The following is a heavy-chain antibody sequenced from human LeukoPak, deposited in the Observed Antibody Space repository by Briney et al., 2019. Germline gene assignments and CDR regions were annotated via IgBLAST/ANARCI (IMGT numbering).Heavy chain of an antibody. Sequence: GGSLRLSCAASGFTFSSYWMHWGRQAPGKGLVWVSRINNDGSSTIYADSVKGRFTISRDNAKNTLYLQMNNLRDEDTAVYYCAGKTSGAVPIIWGQGTLVTVSS. D-gene: IGHD3-10*01. CDR1: GFTFSSYW. CDR3: AGKTSGAVPII. J-gene: IGHJ4*02. CDR2: INNDGSST. V-gene: IGHV3-74*01.